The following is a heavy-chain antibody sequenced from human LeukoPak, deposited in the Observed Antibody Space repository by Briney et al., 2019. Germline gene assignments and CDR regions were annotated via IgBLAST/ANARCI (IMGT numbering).Heavy chain of an antibody. J-gene: IGHJ4*02. CDR3: AKDRNMVLGYFDY. V-gene: IGHV3-30*18. Sequence: GGSLRLSCAASGFTFSSYGMHWVRQAPGKGLEWVAVISYDGSNKYYADSVKGRFTISRDNSKNTLYLQMNSLRAEDTAVYYCAKDRNMVLGYFDYWGQGTLVTVSS. CDR1: GFTFSSYG. D-gene: IGHD2-8*02. CDR2: ISYDGSNK.